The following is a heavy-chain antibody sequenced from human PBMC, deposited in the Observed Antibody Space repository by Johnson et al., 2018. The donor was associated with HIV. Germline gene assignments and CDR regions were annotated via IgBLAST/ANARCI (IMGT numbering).Heavy chain of an antibody. CDR3: AREATVVMLGYAFDI. CDR1: GFTFSSYG. D-gene: IGHD4-23*01. Sequence: QVQLVESGGGVVQPGKSLRLSCAASGFTFSSYGMHWVRQAPGKGLQWVAAIWYDGNNKYYADSVKGRFTISRDNAKNSLYLQMNSLRAEDTAVYYCAREATVVMLGYAFDIWGQGTMVTVSS. CDR2: IWYDGNNK. V-gene: IGHV3-33*01. J-gene: IGHJ3*02.